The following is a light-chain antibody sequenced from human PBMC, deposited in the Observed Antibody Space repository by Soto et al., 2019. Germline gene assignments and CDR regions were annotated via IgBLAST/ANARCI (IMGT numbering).Light chain of an antibody. CDR3: QHYDHLPPLT. CDR1: QDIKNY. Sequence: DIQMIQSPSSLSASVGDRVTITCQASQDIKNYLNWYQQKPGKAPKLLIYDVSNLETGVPSRFSGSGSGTHFSLTISSLQPEDVATYYCQHYDHLPPLTFDGGTRVQIK. V-gene: IGKV1-33*01. J-gene: IGKJ4*01. CDR2: DVS.